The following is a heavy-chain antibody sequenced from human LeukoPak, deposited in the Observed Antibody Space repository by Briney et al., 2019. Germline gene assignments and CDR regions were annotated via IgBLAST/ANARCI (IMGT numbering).Heavy chain of an antibody. CDR2: IKQDGSEK. D-gene: IGHD3-22*01. J-gene: IGHJ4*02. CDR3: ARDSLTMIVGRQKRGLDY. Sequence: GGSLRLSCAASGFTFSTYWMTWVRQAPGKGLEWVANIKQDGSEKYFVDSVKGRFTISRDNANNSLYLQMNSLRAEDTAVYYCARDSLTMIVGRQKRGLDYWGQGTLVTVSS. V-gene: IGHV3-7*01. CDR1: GFTFSTYW.